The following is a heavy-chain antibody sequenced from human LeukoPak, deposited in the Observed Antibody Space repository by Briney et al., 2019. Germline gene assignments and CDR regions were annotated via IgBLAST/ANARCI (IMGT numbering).Heavy chain of an antibody. V-gene: IGHV3-11*01. Sequence: SGGSLRLSCAASGLTFSDYYMSWIRQAPGKGLEWVSYISNSGSTIYYADSVKGRFTISRDNAKNSLYLQMNSLRAEDTAMYYCARPNLSTYYDILTGYYFPDYWGQGTLVTVSS. CDR1: GLTFSDYY. J-gene: IGHJ4*02. CDR3: ARPNLSTYYDILTGYYFPDY. D-gene: IGHD3-9*01. CDR2: ISNSGSTI.